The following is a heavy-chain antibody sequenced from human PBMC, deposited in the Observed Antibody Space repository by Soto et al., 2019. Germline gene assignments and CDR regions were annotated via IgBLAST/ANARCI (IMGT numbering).Heavy chain of an antibody. CDR2: ISGSGGST. Sequence: GGSLRLSCAASGFTFSSYAMSWVRQAPGKGLEWVSAISGSGGSTYYADSVKGRFTISRDNSKNTLYLQMNSLRAEDTAVYYCAKDRGSSIGGFDAFDIWGQGTMVTVSS. CDR1: GFTFSSYA. CDR3: AKDRGSSIGGFDAFDI. J-gene: IGHJ3*02. D-gene: IGHD3-10*01. V-gene: IGHV3-23*01.